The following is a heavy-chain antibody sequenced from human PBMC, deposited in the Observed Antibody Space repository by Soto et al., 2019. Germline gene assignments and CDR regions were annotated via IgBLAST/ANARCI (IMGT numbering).Heavy chain of an antibody. D-gene: IGHD1-1*01. CDR1: GGSISSGGYY. CDR2: IYYSGST. Sequence: SETLSLTCTVSGGSISSGGYYWSWIRQHPGKGLEWIGYIYYSGSTYYNPSLKSRVTISVDTSKSQFSLKLISVTAEDTAVYYCERAVQLDRRMKNWFDPWGQGIQVTVSS. J-gene: IGHJ5*02. V-gene: IGHV4-31*03. CDR3: ERAVQLDRRMKNWFDP.